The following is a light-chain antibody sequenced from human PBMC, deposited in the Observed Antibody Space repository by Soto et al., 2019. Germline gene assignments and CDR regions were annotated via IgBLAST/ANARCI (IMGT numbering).Light chain of an antibody. CDR3: SSYAGFSTVI. CDR2: DVT. J-gene: IGLJ2*01. CDR1: SNAISAYNF. Sequence: QSALTQPASVSGSPGQSITISCTGTSNAISAYNFVSWYQQHPGKAPRLMIYDVTKRPSGVSDRFSGSKSGNTASLTISGLQSEDEADYHCSSYAGFSTVIFGGGTKVTVL. V-gene: IGLV2-14*03.